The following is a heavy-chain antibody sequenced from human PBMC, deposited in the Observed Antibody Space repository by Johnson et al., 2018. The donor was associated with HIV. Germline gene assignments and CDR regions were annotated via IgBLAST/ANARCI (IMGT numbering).Heavy chain of an antibody. Sequence: VQLVESGGGLVQPGGSRRLSCAASGFTFSSYAMHWVRQAPGKGLEYVSAISSNGGSTYYANSVKGRFTISRDNSKNTLYLQMGSLRAEDMAVYYCARGGWAVLDAFDIWGQGTMVTVSS. J-gene: IGHJ3*02. CDR2: ISSNGGST. CDR3: ARGGWAVLDAFDI. D-gene: IGHD2-15*01. CDR1: GFTFSSYA. V-gene: IGHV3-64*01.